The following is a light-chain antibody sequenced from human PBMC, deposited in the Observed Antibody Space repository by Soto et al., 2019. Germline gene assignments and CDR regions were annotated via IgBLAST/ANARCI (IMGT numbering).Light chain of an antibody. Sequence: DIQMTQSPSTLSASVGDRVNITCRASQSIRGWLAWYQKKPGNAPKVLIYGASSLPSGVPSRFSGSGSETEFTLTISDLQLDDFATYYCQRSNTYLCTFGQGTKVDIK. CDR2: GAS. J-gene: IGKJ2*02. CDR3: QRSNTYLCT. CDR1: QSIRGW. V-gene: IGKV1-5*01.